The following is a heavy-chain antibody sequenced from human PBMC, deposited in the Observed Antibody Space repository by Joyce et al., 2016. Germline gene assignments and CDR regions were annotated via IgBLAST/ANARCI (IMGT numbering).Heavy chain of an antibody. CDR1: GSTFSTSS. J-gene: IGHJ6*02. V-gene: IGHV3-21*01. Sequence: QLVESGGGVVKPGGSLRLSCEASGSTFSTSSMSWFRQAPGKGLEWVADISDTSYYIFHAETLRGRFTVSRDNAKKTLYLQMNSLRAEDSAVFYCARGGISYYYAMDVWGQGTTVTVSS. CDR3: ARGGISYYYAMDV. CDR2: ISDTSYYI. D-gene: IGHD3-16*01.